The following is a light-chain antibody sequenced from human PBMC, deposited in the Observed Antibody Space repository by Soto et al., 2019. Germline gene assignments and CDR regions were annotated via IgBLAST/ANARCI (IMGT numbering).Light chain of an antibody. J-gene: IGLJ2*01. Sequence: QSALTQPASVSGSPGQSITISCTGTSSDVGSYNLVSWYQQHPGKAPKLMIYEGSKRPSGVSNRFSGSKSGNTASLTISGLRAEDEDDYYCCSYACSSTYVVFGGGTKLTVL. CDR2: EGS. V-gene: IGLV2-23*01. CDR1: SSDVGSYNL. CDR3: CSYACSSTYVV.